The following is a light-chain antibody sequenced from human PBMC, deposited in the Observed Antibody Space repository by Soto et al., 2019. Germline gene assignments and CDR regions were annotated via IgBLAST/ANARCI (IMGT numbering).Light chain of an antibody. CDR3: QQSYSTPPT. J-gene: IGKJ1*01. V-gene: IGKV1-39*01. CDR2: AAS. CDR1: QSISSY. Sequence: IQMTQSPSSLSASVGDRFTITCRASQSISSYLNWYQQKPGKAPKLLIYAASSLQSGAPSRFSGSGSGTDFTLTISSLQPEDFATYYCQQSYSTPPTFGQGTKVDIK.